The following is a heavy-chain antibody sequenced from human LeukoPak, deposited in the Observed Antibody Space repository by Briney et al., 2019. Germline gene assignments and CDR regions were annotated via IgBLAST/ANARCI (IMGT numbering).Heavy chain of an antibody. CDR2: INRSGST. CDR1: GGSFSGYF. CDR3: ARFGTY. Sequence: SGTLSLTCAVYGGSFSGYFWSWIRQPPGKGLEWIGEINRSGSTTYNPSLKSRVTISVDTSKNQFSLKLNSVTAADTAVYYCARFGTYWGQGILVTVSS. V-gene: IGHV4-34*01. D-gene: IGHD3-10*01. J-gene: IGHJ4*02.